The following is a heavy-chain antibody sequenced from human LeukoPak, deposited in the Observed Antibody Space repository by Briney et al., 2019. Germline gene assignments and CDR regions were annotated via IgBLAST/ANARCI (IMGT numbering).Heavy chain of an antibody. CDR1: GGSFSGYY. CDR2: INWNGGST. J-gene: IGHJ3*02. D-gene: IGHD3-3*01. V-gene: IGHV3-20*01. CDR3: ARGSYDFWSANSGAFDI. Sequence: PSETLSLTCAVCGGSFSGYYWSWVRQAPGKGLEWVSDINWNGGSTGYADSEKGRFTISRDNAKNSLYLQMYSLRAEDTALYHCARGSYDFWSANSGAFDIWGQGTMVTVSS.